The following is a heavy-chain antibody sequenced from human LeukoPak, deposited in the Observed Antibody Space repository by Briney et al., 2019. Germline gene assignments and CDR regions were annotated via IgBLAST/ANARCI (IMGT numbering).Heavy chain of an antibody. CDR1: GFTFSSYS. D-gene: IGHD3-10*01. CDR2: ISSGSSTI. CDR3: ARVANYYYGSGSPRSTDNWFDP. J-gene: IGHJ5*02. Sequence: PGGSLRLSCAASGFTFSSYSMNWVRQAPGKGLEWISYISSGSSTIYYADSVKGRFTISRDNAKNSLYLQMNSLRAEDTAVYYCARVANYYYGSGSPRSTDNWFDPWGQGTLVTVSS. V-gene: IGHV3-48*01.